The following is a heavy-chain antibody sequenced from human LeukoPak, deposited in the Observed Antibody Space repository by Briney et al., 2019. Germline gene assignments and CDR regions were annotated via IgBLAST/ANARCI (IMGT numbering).Heavy chain of an antibody. D-gene: IGHD6-13*01. J-gene: IGHJ5*02. V-gene: IGHV1-18*01. CDR3: ARVAGRQQLVMLENWFDP. Sequence: ASVKVSCKASGYTFTSYGISWVRQAPGQGLEWMGWISAYNGNTNYAQKLQGRVTMTTDTSTSTAYMELRSLRSDDTAVYYCARVAGRQQLVMLENWFDPWGQGTLVTVSS. CDR1: GYTFTSYG. CDR2: ISAYNGNT.